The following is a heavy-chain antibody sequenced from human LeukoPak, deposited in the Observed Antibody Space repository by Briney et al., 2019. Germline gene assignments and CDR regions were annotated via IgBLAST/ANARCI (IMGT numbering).Heavy chain of an antibody. V-gene: IGHV3-21*01. D-gene: IGHD6-19*01. CDR2: ISSSSSYI. CDR3: ARDGAASGWYVPVVDY. CDR1: GFTFSSYR. J-gene: IGHJ4*02. Sequence: GGSLRLSCAASGFTFSSYRMNWVRQAPGKGLEWVSSISSSSSYIYYADSVKGRFTISRDNAKNSLYLQMNSLRAEDTAVYSCARDGAASGWYVPVVDYWGQGTLVTVSS.